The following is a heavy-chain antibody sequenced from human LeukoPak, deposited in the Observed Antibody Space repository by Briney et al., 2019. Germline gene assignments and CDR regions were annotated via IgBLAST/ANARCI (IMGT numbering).Heavy chain of an antibody. CDR2: IKSKTDGGTT. CDR3: TTDPPSGFDY. CDR1: GFTFSKAW. V-gene: IGHV3-15*01. J-gene: IGHJ4*02. Sequence: KSGGSLRLSCAASGFTFSKAWMSGVRQAPGRGLEWVGRIKSKTDGGTTDYAAPVKGRFTISRDDSKNTLYLQMNSLKTEDTAVYYCTTDPPSGFDYWGQGTLVTVSS. D-gene: IGHD6-25*01.